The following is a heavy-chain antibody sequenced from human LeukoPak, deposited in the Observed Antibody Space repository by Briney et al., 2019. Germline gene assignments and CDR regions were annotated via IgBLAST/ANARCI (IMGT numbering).Heavy chain of an antibody. J-gene: IGHJ5*02. CDR1: GFTFDDYA. V-gene: IGHV3-9*01. CDR2: ISWNSGSI. Sequence: TGRSLRLSCAASGFTFDDYAMHWVRQTSGKGLEWVSGISWNSGSIGYADSVKGRFTISRDNAKNSLYLQMNSLRAEDTAVYYCARDLYFPSGQGTLVTVSS. D-gene: IGHD2-2*02. CDR3: ARDLYFP.